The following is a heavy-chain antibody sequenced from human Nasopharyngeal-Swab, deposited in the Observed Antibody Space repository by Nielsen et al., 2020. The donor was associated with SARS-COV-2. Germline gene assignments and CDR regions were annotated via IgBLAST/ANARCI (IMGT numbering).Heavy chain of an antibody. D-gene: IGHD2-15*01. CDR2: ISWDSGNI. CDR3: VKDNLLRAFDL. CDR1: GFTFDDYA. J-gene: IGHJ3*01. Sequence: GGSLRLSCAASGFTFDDYAIHWVRQAPGRGLEWVSGISWDSGNIGYADSVKGRFTISRDNAKNSLYLQMNSLRAEDTALYYCVKDNLLRAFDLWGQATMVTVSS. V-gene: IGHV3-9*01.